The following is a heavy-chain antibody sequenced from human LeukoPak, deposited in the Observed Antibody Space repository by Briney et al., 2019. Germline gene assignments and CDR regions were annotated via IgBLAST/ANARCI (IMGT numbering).Heavy chain of an antibody. CDR1: GGSISNFY. V-gene: IGHV4-4*08. Sequence: SETLSLTCIVSGGSISNFYWSWIRQPPGKGLEWIGRIYTSGSTNYNPSLKSRVTISVDTSKNQFSLKLSSVTAADTAMYYCAREAYDVLTSDWFDPWGQGTLVTVSS. D-gene: IGHD3-9*01. CDR3: AREAYDVLTSDWFDP. CDR2: IYTSGST. J-gene: IGHJ5*02.